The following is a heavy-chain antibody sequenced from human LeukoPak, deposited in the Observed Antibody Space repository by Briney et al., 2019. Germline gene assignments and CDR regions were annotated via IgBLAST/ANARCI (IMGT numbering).Heavy chain of an antibody. J-gene: IGHJ4*02. Sequence: SETLSLTCTVSGGSISSNSFYWGWIRQPPGKELEWIGSIYYSGSTDYNPSLKSRVTISVEMSKNQFSLKLSSVTAADTAVYYCARRRGYSGYDYWGQGTLVTVSS. CDR1: GGSISSNSFY. CDR2: IYYSGST. V-gene: IGHV4-39*07. CDR3: ARRRGYSGYDY. D-gene: IGHD5-12*01.